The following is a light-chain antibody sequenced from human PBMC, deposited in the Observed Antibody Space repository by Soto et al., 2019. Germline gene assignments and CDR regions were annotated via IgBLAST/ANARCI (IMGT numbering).Light chain of an antibody. CDR3: QQSKSHPPT. J-gene: IGKJ2*01. CDR2: GAS. CDR1: QDINSD. V-gene: IGKV1-16*02. Sequence: DVQMTQSPSSLSASVGDSVTITCRASQDINSDLAWYQQRPGEAPKSLIFGASNLLDGVPSKFSGSGSGSEFTLTISSLQPEDSATYFCQQSKSHPPTFGRWTKVEI.